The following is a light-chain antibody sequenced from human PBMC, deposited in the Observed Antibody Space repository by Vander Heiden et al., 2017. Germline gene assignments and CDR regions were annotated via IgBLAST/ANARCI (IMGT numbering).Light chain of an antibody. CDR2: DAS. J-gene: IGKJ1*01. V-gene: IGKV3-11*01. CDR3: RQRRDWPRT. CDR1: QSVSSS. Sequence: EIVLTQSPATLSLSPGERATLSCRASQSVSSSLAWYQQKPGQAPRPLLYDASNRATGIPARFSGSGSGTDFTLTISSLEPEDFAVYYCRQRRDWPRTFGQGTKVEMK.